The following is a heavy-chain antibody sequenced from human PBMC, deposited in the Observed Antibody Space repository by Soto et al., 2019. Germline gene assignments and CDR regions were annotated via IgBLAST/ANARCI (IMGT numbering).Heavy chain of an antibody. Sequence: SGPTLVNPTQTLTLTCTFSGFSLSTSGMCVSWIRQPPGKALEWLARIDWDDDKYYSTSLKTRLTISKDTSKNQVVLTMTNMDPVDTATYYCARGRFEYQSFDYWGQGTLVTVSS. CDR3: ARGRFEYQSFDY. CDR1: GFSLSTSGMC. D-gene: IGHD2-2*01. CDR2: IDWDDDK. J-gene: IGHJ4*02. V-gene: IGHV2-70*11.